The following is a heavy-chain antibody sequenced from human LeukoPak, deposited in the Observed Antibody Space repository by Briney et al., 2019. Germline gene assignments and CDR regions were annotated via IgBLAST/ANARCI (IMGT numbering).Heavy chain of an antibody. Sequence: GGSLRLSCAASGFTFSDYYMNWIRQSPGKGLEWVSYISSSGSTIYYADSVKGRFTISRDNAKNSLYLQMNSLRAEDTALHYCAKSRRSSWDNWFDPWGQGTLVTVSS. D-gene: IGHD6-13*01. V-gene: IGHV3-11*01. CDR2: ISSSGSTI. CDR1: GFTFSDYY. CDR3: AKSRRSSWDNWFDP. J-gene: IGHJ5*02.